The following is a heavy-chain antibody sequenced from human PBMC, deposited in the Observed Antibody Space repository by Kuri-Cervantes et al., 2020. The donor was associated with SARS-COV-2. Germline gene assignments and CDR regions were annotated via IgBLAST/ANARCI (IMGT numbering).Heavy chain of an antibody. CDR2: IYYSGST. J-gene: IGHJ6*02. V-gene: IGHV4-59*12. D-gene: IGHD6-13*01. CDR3: ARDEIAAAGTYYYYYGMDV. Sequence: SETLSLTCTVSGGSISSYYWSWIRQPPGKGLEWIGYIYYSGSTNYNPSLKSRVTISVDTSKNQFSLKLSSVTAADTAVYYCARDEIAAAGTYYYYYGMDVWGQGTTVTVSS. CDR1: GGSISSYY.